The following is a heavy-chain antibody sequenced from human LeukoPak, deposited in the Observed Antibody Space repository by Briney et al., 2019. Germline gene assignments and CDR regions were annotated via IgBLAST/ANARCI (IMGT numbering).Heavy chain of an antibody. V-gene: IGHV3-23*01. CDR3: AKDLDYYGSGSFDY. Sequence: GGSLRFSCAASGFTFSSYAMSWVRQAPGKGLEWVSAISGSGGSTYYADSVKGRFTISRDNSKNTLYLQMNSLRAEDTAVYYCAKDLDYYGSGSFDYWGQGTLVTVSS. D-gene: IGHD3-10*01. CDR1: GFTFSSYA. J-gene: IGHJ4*02. CDR2: ISGSGGST.